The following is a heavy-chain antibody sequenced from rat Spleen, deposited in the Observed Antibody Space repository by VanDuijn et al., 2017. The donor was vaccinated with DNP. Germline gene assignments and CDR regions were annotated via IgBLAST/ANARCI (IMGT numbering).Heavy chain of an antibody. CDR1: GFSITSNY. CDR2: ISYSGST. CDR3: ARWSDYFDY. V-gene: IGHV3-1*01. Sequence: EVQLQESGPGLVKPSQSLSFTCSVTGFSITSNYWAWIRTLPGNKMDWVGHISYSGSTSYNPSLKSRISITRDTSKNQFFLHLNSVTTEDTATYYCARWSDYFDYWGQGVMVTVSS. J-gene: IGHJ2*01.